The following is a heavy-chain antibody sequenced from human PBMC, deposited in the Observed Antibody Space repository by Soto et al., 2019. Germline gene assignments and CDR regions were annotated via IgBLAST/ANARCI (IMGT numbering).Heavy chain of an antibody. CDR2: IYYSGST. D-gene: IGHD6-19*01. Sequence: SETLSLTCTVSGGSISSYYWSWIRQPPGKGLEWIGYIYYSGSTNYNPSLKSRVTISVDTSKNQFSLKLSSVTAADMAVYYCARLGSGWHSNWFDPWGQGTLVTVSS. CDR3: ARLGSGWHSNWFDP. V-gene: IGHV4-59*08. CDR1: GGSISSYY. J-gene: IGHJ5*02.